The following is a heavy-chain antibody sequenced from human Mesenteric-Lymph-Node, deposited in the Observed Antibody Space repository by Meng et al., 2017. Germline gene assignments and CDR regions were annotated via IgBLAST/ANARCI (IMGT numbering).Heavy chain of an antibody. CDR2: INGGNGNT. V-gene: IGHV1-3*01. CDR1: GYTFTTYA. D-gene: IGHD6-19*01. CDR3: ARCIAVAGTWFDP. Sequence: QVHLVQSGAEVKKPGASVKVSCKASGYTFTTYAIHWVRQAPGQRLEWMGWINGGNGNTRYSQKFQGRVSITRDTSASTAYMELSSLRSEDTAVYYCARCIAVAGTWFDPWGQGTLVTVSS. J-gene: IGHJ5*02.